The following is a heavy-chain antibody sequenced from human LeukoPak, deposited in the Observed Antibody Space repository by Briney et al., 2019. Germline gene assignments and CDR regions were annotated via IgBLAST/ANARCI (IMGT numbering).Heavy chain of an antibody. CDR3: AASGSWVGNWFDP. J-gene: IGHJ5*02. Sequence: GGSLRLSCVASGFTFSDYYMNWVRQAPGKGLEWVSSISSSSSYIYYADSVKGRFTISRDNAKNSLYLQMNSLRAEDTAVYYCAASGSWVGNWFDPWGQGTLVTVSS. CDR2: ISSSSSYI. V-gene: IGHV3-21*01. D-gene: IGHD1-26*01. CDR1: GFTFSDYY.